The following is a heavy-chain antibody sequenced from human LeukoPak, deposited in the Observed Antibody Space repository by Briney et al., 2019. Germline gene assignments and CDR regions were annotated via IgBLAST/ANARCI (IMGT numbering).Heavy chain of an antibody. V-gene: IGHV3-48*03. CDR2: ISSSGTTL. Sequence: SGGSLRLSCAASGFTFSGYEMHWFRQSPGRGLEWVSYISSSGTTLYYADSVKGRFTISRDNAENSLFLQMNTLRAEDTAVYYCARDFADGDGFDFWGLGTMVTVSS. CDR3: ARDFADGDGFDF. J-gene: IGHJ3*01. CDR1: GFTFSGYE.